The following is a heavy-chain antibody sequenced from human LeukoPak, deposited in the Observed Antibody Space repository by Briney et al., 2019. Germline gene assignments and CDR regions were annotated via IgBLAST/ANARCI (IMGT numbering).Heavy chain of an antibody. CDR3: AKLTQYGSGSYDY. CDR2: IYYSGST. V-gene: IGHV4-59*12. J-gene: IGHJ4*02. CDR1: GGSISSYY. Sequence: SETLSLTCTVSGGSISSYYWSWIRQPPGKGLEWIGYIYYSGSTNYNPSLKSRVTISVDTSKNQFSLKLSSVAAADTAVYYCAKLTQYGSGSYDYWGQGTLVTVSS. D-gene: IGHD3-10*01.